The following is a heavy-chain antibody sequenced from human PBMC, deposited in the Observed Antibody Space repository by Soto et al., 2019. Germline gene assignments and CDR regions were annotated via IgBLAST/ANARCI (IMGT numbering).Heavy chain of an antibody. J-gene: IGHJ6*03. CDR1: GFTFSDYY. CDR3: AREGGFWSGSYPPSQYYYMDV. D-gene: IGHD3-3*01. Sequence: PGGSLRLSCVGSGFTFSDYYINWVRQAPGKGLEWISYVSTRGSTVNYADSVEGRFTIFRDNAENSLYLQMNNLRPEDTAIYYCAREGGFWSGSYPPSQYYYMDVWGKGTTVTVSS. V-gene: IGHV3-11*01. CDR2: VSTRGSTV.